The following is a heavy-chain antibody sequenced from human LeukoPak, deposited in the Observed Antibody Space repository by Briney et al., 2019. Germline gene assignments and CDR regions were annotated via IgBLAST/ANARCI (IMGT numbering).Heavy chain of an antibody. CDR3: ARGSKIVVVVAATGYYYGMDV. V-gene: IGHV3-74*01. CDR2: ISSDGSST. Sequence: GGSLRLSCAASGFTLSSHWMHWVRQAPGKGLVWVTRISSDGSSTSYADSVKGRFTISRDNAKNTLYLQMSSLRAEDTAMYYCARGSKIVVVVAATGYYYGMDVWGQGTTVTVSS. CDR1: GFTLSSHW. D-gene: IGHD2-15*01. J-gene: IGHJ6*02.